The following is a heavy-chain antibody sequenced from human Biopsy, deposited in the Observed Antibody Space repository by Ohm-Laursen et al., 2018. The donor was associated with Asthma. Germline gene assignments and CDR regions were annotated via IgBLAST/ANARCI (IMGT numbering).Heavy chain of an antibody. CDR1: GGSISNYY. Sequence: SDTLSLACTVSGGSISNYYWNWIRQPPGQGLEWIGYIYYSGSTNYNPSLKSRVTISVDTSKNQFSLKLRSVTAADTAVYYCAGFCSGGNCPDHWGQGTLVTVSS. CDR3: AGFCSGGNCPDH. D-gene: IGHD2-15*01. V-gene: IGHV4-59*07. CDR2: IYYSGST. J-gene: IGHJ4*02.